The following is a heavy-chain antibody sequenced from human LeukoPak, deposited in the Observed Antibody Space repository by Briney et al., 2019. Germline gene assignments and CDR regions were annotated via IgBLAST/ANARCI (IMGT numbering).Heavy chain of an antibody. D-gene: IGHD5-18*01. V-gene: IGHV3-49*03. CDR1: GFTFGDYA. Sequence: GGSLRLSCTASGFTFGDYAMSWFRQAPGKGLDWVGFIRSKAYGGTTEYAASVKGRFTISRDDSKSIAYLQMNSLKTEDTAVYYCTRSASRSRGYSYVDFDYWGQGTLVTVSS. J-gene: IGHJ4*02. CDR3: TRSASRSRGYSYVDFDY. CDR2: IRSKAYGGTT.